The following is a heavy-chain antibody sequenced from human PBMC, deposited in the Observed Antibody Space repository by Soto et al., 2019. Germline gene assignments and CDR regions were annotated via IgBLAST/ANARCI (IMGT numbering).Heavy chain of an antibody. CDR2: IDPGDSDT. V-gene: IGHV5-51*01. CDR1: GYSFTTFW. Sequence: GESLKISCKASGYSFTTFWIGWVRQMPGKGLEWMGIIDPGDSDTRYSPSFQGQVTISADKSISTAYLQWSSLKASDTAMYYCARQVLGVSAPAGNYNMDAWGQGTTVTVSS. CDR3: ARQVLGVSAPAGNYNMDA. D-gene: IGHD6-13*01. J-gene: IGHJ6*02.